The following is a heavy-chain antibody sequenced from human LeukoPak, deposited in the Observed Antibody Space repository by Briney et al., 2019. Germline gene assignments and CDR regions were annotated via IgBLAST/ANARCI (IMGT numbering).Heavy chain of an antibody. Sequence: GGSLRLSCAASGFTFSSYGMSWVRQAPGKGLEWVSGISGSGGTTYYADSVRGRFTISRDNAKNSLYLQMSSLRAEDTAVYYCARDLNWETYWGQGTLVSVSS. CDR3: ARDLNWETY. CDR1: GFTFSSYG. J-gene: IGHJ4*02. V-gene: IGHV3-23*01. CDR2: ISGSGGTT. D-gene: IGHD7-27*01.